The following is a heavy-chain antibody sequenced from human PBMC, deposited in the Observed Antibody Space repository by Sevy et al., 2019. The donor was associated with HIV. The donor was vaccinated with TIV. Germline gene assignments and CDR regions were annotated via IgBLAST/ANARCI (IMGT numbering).Heavy chain of an antibody. CDR3: ARGEYNSGWYVDY. D-gene: IGHD6-19*01. J-gene: IGHJ4*02. CDR2: IYTSGST. V-gene: IGHV4-4*07. CDR1: GGSISSYY. Sequence: SETLSLTCTVSGGSISSYYWNWIRQPVGKGLEWIGRIYTSGSTNYNPSLKSRVTMSIDTSKNQFSLKLSSVTAADTAVYYCARGEYNSGWYVDYWGQGTLVTVSS.